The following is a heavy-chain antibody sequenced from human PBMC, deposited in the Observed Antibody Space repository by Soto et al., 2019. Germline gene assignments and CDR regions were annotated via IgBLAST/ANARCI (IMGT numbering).Heavy chain of an antibody. CDR3: AIGGTAYSYGMDL. CDR2: IIPVFGS. Sequence: QVQPVQSGAEVKKSGSSVKVSCKASGGTFSNYAINWVRQAPGQGLQWLGGIIPVFGSRYAQKFQGRVMITADETMTTVYMELRSLISEDTAVYYCAIGGTAYSYGMDLWGQGTTVTVSS. J-gene: IGHJ6*02. CDR1: GGTFSNYA. V-gene: IGHV1-69*01. D-gene: IGHD2-21*01.